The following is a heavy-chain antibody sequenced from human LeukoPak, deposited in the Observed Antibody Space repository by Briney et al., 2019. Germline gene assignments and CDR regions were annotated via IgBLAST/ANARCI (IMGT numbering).Heavy chain of an antibody. J-gene: IGHJ4*02. CDR3: ARESVTTRVFDY. CDR2: IIPIFGTA. V-gene: IGHV1-69*05. Sequence: AASVKVSCKASGGTFSSYAISWVRQAPGQGLEWMGGIIPIFGTANYAQKFQGRVTITTDESTSTAYMELSSLRSEDTAVYYCARESVTTRVFDYWGQGTLVTVYS. D-gene: IGHD4-11*01. CDR1: GGTFSSYA.